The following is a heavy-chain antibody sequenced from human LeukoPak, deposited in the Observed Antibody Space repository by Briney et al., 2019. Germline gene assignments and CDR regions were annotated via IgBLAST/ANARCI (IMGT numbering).Heavy chain of an antibody. Sequence: GGSLRLSCAASGFTFDDYGMSWVRQAPGKGLEWVSEIYTDDSTYYAASVKGRFSIFRDNSKNTVYLQMNSLSADDTAVYYCARELREHGVFDIWGQGTMVTVSS. D-gene: IGHD1-26*01. J-gene: IGHJ3*02. V-gene: IGHV3-53*01. CDR3: ARELREHGVFDI. CDR2: IYTDDST. CDR1: GFTFDDYG.